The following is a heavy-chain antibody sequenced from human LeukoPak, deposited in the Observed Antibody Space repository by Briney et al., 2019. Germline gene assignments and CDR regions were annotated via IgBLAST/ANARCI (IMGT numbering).Heavy chain of an antibody. Sequence: SGPVLLKPTETLTLTCTVSGFSLSNARMGVSWIRQPPGKALEWLAHIFSNDEKSYSTSLKSRLTISKDTSKSQVVLTMTNMDPVDTATYYCARINYYDSSGYYYPLLFDYWGQGTLVTVSS. V-gene: IGHV2-26*01. CDR2: IFSNDEK. CDR1: GFSLSNARMG. CDR3: ARINYYDSSGYYYPLLFDY. D-gene: IGHD3-22*01. J-gene: IGHJ4*02.